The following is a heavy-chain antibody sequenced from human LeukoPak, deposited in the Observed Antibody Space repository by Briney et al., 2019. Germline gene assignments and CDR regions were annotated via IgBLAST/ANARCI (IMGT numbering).Heavy chain of an antibody. CDR2: IIPIFGTA. CDR3: ARDRQVDPPVAFDI. J-gene: IGHJ3*02. D-gene: IGHD1-26*01. Sequence: GASVKVSCKASGYTFTSYGISWVRQAPGQGLEWMGGIIPIFGTANYAQKFQGRVTITADKSTSTAYMELSSLRSEDTAVYYCARDRQVDPPVAFDIWGQGTMVTVSS. CDR1: GYTFTSYG. V-gene: IGHV1-69*06.